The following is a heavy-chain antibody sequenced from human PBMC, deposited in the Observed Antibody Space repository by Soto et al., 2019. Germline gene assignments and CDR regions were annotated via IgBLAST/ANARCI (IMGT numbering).Heavy chain of an antibody. J-gene: IGHJ4*02. Sequence: SETLSLTCTVSGGSISSSSYYWGWIRQPPGKGLEWIGSIYYSGSTYYNPSLKSRVTISVDTSKNQFSLKLSSVTAADTAMYYCARGQGGKRGYSGYDGQFKRIDYWGQGTLVTVSS. V-gene: IGHV4-39*01. CDR3: ARGQGGKRGYSGYDGQFKRIDY. D-gene: IGHD5-12*01. CDR1: GGSISSSSYY. CDR2: IYYSGST.